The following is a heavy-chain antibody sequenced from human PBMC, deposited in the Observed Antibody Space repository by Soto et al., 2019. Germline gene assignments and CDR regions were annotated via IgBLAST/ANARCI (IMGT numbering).Heavy chain of an antibody. CDR2: IDLTGSPT. Sequence: EVQLLESGGDLVQPGGSLRLSCAASGFSFSDFSMNWFRQASGKGLEWVSFIDLTGSPTYYSDSVKGRFTVSKDISKKTVYLQMNSLRVEDTAIYYCAKDRVSDGIYSSDYWGRGVLVTVSS. CDR1: GFSFSDFS. V-gene: IGHV3-23*05. CDR3: AKDRVSDGIYSSDY. D-gene: IGHD2-15*01. J-gene: IGHJ4*02.